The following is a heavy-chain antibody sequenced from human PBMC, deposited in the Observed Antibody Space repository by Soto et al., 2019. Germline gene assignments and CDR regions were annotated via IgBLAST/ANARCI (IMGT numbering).Heavy chain of an antibody. V-gene: IGHV3-48*02. J-gene: IGHJ4*02. Sequence: GGSLRLSCAASGFTFISYTMNWVRQAPGKVLEWISYITADSATISYADSVKGRFTISRDNAKNSLYLQMNSLRDDDTAVYYCARDLNWAFDYWGQGALVTVSS. D-gene: IGHD1-1*01. CDR2: ITADSATI. CDR1: GFTFISYT. CDR3: ARDLNWAFDY.